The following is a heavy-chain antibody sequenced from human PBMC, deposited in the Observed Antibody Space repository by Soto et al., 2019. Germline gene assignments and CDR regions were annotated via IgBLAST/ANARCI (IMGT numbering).Heavy chain of an antibody. CDR3: ARVYGIPVAGTLDF. Sequence: EVQLVESGGGLVQPGGSLRLSCAASVFTFSSYSMNWVRQAPGKGLEWVSYISSGSSTIYYADSVKGRFTISRDNAKKSLYLQMNSLRAEDTAVYYCARVYGIPVAGTLDFWGQGTLVTVSS. J-gene: IGHJ4*02. CDR1: VFTFSSYS. CDR2: ISSGSSTI. D-gene: IGHD6-19*01. V-gene: IGHV3-48*01.